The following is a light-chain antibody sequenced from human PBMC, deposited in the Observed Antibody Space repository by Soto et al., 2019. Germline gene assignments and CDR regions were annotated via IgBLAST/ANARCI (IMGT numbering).Light chain of an antibody. Sequence: RLMTQSPSTPSMCPGARATLSCRASQTVGSIYLAWYQQKPGQAPRLLIHGASNRASGIPDRFSGSGSGTDFTLTISSLQSEDFAVYYCQQYNNWPWTFGQGTKVDIK. J-gene: IGKJ1*01. CDR2: GAS. CDR1: QTVGSIY. CDR3: QQYNNWPWT. V-gene: IGKV3D-15*01.